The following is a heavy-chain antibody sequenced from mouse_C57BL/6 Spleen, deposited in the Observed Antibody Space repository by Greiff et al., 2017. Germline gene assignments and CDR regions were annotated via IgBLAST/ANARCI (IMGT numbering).Heavy chain of an antibody. J-gene: IGHJ2*01. V-gene: IGHV1-82*01. CDR2: IYPGDGDT. CDR3: ARWIDYDNY. Sequence: QVQLQQSGPELVKPGASVKISCKASGYAFSSSWMNWVKQRPGTGLEWIGRIYPGDGDTNYNGKFKGKATLTADKSSSTAYMQLSSLTSEDASVYFCARWIDYDNYWGQGTTLTVSS. D-gene: IGHD2-4*01. CDR1: GYAFSSSW.